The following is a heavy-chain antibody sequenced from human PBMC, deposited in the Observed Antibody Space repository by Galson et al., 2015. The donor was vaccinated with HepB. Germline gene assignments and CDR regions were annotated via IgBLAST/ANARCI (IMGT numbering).Heavy chain of an antibody. CDR3: ARELRFLEWLLDKDAFDI. CDR2: INGDGTST. Sequence: LRLSCAASGFTFSDYWMHWVRQAPGKGLVWVSRINGDGTSTDYADSVKGRFTVSRDNAKKTVDLQMISLRAEDTAVYYCARELRFLEWLLDKDAFDIWGQGTMVTVSS. D-gene: IGHD3-3*01. V-gene: IGHV3-74*01. J-gene: IGHJ3*02. CDR1: GFTFSDYW.